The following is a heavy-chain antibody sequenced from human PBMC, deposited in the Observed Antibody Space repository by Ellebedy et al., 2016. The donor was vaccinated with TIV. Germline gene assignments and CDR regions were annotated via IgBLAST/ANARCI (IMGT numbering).Heavy chain of an antibody. V-gene: IGHV1-3*01. Sequence: ASVKVSCXASGYTFTSYAMHWVRQAPGQRLEWMGWINAGNGNTKYSQKFQGRVTITRDTSASTAYMELSSLRSEDTAVYYCARDHMAGYFDYWGQGTLFTVSS. CDR1: GYTFTSYA. D-gene: IGHD6-19*01. J-gene: IGHJ4*02. CDR3: ARDHMAGYFDY. CDR2: INAGNGNT.